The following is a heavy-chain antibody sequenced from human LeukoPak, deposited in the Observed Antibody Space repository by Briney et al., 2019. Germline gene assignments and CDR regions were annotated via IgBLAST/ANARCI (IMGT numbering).Heavy chain of an antibody. Sequence: GASVKVSCKASGYTFTGYYMHWVRQAPGQGLEWMGWINPNSGGTNYAQKFQGRVTMTRDTSISTAYMELSRLRSDDTAVYYCARDRGLGLELLRGNWFDPWGQGTLVTVSS. CDR2: INPNSGGT. CDR3: ARDRGLGLELLRGNWFDP. J-gene: IGHJ5*02. D-gene: IGHD1-7*01. CDR1: GYTFTGYY. V-gene: IGHV1-2*02.